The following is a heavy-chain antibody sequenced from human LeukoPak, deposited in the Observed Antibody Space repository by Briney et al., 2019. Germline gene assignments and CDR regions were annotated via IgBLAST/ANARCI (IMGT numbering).Heavy chain of an antibody. CDR2: MNPNNGNT. D-gene: IGHD3-10*01. V-gene: IGHV1-8*01. CDR1: GFTFTSYD. Sequence: ASVKVSCKASGFTFTSYDINWVRQASGQGLEWMGWMNPNNGNTGYAQKFQGRVTMTRDTSISTAYMELKGLRSEDTAVYYCVRDGEGVAISVNYWFDPWGQGTLVTVSS. CDR3: VRDGEGVAISVNYWFDP. J-gene: IGHJ5*02.